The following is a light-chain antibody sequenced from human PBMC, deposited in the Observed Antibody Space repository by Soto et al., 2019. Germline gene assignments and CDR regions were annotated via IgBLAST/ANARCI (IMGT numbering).Light chain of an antibody. V-gene: IGKV1-5*03. J-gene: IGKJ5*01. CDR2: KAS. Sequence: DIQMTQSPSTLSASVGDRVTITCRASQSISNWLAWYQQKPGKAPEVLIYKASTLQSGVPSRFSGSGTGTEFTLTINRLQPDDFATYYCQQYNRYPITFGQGIRLEIK. CDR1: QSISNW. CDR3: QQYNRYPIT.